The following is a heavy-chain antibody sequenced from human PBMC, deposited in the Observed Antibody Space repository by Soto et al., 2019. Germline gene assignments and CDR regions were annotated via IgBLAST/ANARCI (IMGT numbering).Heavy chain of an antibody. V-gene: IGHV3-23*01. CDR3: AKDLRRITIVRGVSPPFDY. CDR1: GFTFSSYA. CDR2: ISGSGGST. J-gene: IGHJ4*02. Sequence: EVQLLESGGGLVQPGGSLRLSCAASGFTFSSYAMSWVRQAPGKGLEWVSAISGSGGSTYYADSVKGRFTISRDNSKNTLYLQMNSLRAEDTVVYYYAKDLRRITIVRGVSPPFDYWGQGTLVTVSS. D-gene: IGHD3-10*01.